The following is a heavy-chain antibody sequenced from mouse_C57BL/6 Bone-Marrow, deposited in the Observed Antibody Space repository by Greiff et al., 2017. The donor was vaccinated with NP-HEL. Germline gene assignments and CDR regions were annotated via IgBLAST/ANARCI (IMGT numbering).Heavy chain of an antibody. V-gene: IGHV1-12*01. CDR3: ARGNWDSYYFDY. J-gene: IGHJ2*01. Sequence: LQESGAELVRPGASVKMSCKASGYTFTSYNMHWVKQTPRQGLEWIGAIYPGNGDPSYNQKLKGKATLTVDKSSSTAYMQLSSLTTVDSAVYFCARGNWDSYYFDYWGQGTALTVSS. CDR1: GYTFTSYN. D-gene: IGHD4-1*02. CDR2: IYPGNGDP.